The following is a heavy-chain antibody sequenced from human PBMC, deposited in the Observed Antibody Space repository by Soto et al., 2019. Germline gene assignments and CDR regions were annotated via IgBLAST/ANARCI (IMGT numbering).Heavy chain of an antibody. D-gene: IGHD3-22*01. J-gene: IGHJ4*02. CDR2: IYHSGST. Sequence: SETLSLTCAVSDRSISSGGYSWSWIRQPPGKGLEWIGYIYHSGSTYYNPSLRSRVTISVDTSKNQFSLKLSSVTAADTAVYYCAVLKFYDSSGYYPLFDYWGQGTLVTVTS. CDR1: DRSISSGGYS. CDR3: AVLKFYDSSGYYPLFDY. V-gene: IGHV4-30-2*01.